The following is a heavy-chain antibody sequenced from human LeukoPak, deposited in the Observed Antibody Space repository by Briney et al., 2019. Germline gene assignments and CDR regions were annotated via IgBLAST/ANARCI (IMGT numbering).Heavy chain of an antibody. Sequence: PGGSLRLSCAASGLTFSRHWMSWVRQAPGQGLEWVANISPDGDRENYVDSVKGRFSISRDNAKNSLFLQMHSLRAEDTAVYYCAREFYSSSWFEFDYWGQGTLVTVSS. V-gene: IGHV3-7*01. D-gene: IGHD6-13*01. CDR1: GLTFSRHW. J-gene: IGHJ4*02. CDR2: ISPDGDRE. CDR3: AREFYSSSWFEFDY.